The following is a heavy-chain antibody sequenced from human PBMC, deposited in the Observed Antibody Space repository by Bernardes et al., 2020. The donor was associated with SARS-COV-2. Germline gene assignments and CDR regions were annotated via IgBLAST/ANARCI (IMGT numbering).Heavy chain of an antibody. J-gene: IGHJ1*01. D-gene: IGHD2-21*02. V-gene: IGHV3-7*03. CDR1: GFTFSSYW. Sequence: GGSLRLSCAASGFTFSSYWMTWVRQAPGKGLEWVANIKQYGSEKYYVDSVKGRFTISRDNAKNSLYLQMNSLRAEDTAMYYCARLGPESARDAEYFQHWGQGTLVTVSS. CDR2: IKQYGSEK. CDR3: ARLGPESARDAEYFQH.